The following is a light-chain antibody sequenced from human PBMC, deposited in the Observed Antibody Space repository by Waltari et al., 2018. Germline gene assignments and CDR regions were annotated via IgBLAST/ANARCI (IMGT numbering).Light chain of an antibody. CDR2: EEE. CDR3: QTWDSATLV. CDR1: KLREKF. Sequence: SYELTQPPSVSVSPGQTARITCSGDKLREKFVCWFQQKPGQSPLQVMYEEEKRPSGISERFSASNSGNTATLTISGTQAIEEADYYCQTWDSATLVFGGGTRLSV. V-gene: IGLV3-1*01. J-gene: IGLJ2*01.